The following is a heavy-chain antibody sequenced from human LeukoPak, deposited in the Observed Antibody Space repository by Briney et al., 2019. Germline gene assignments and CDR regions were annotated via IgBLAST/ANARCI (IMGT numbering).Heavy chain of an antibody. V-gene: IGHV4-59*01. Sequence: SETLSLTCTVSGGSISSYYWSWIRQPPGKGLEWIGYIYYSGSTNYDPSLKSRVTISVDTSKNQFSLKLSSVTAADTAVYYCAGYYDSSGYYLGYFDYWGQGTLVTVSS. J-gene: IGHJ4*02. CDR3: AGYYDSSGYYLGYFDY. D-gene: IGHD3-22*01. CDR2: IYYSGST. CDR1: GGSISSYY.